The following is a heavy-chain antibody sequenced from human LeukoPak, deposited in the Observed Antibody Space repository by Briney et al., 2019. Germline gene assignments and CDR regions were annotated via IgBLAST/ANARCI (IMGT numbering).Heavy chain of an antibody. CDR3: AVGYSYGPDAFDI. D-gene: IGHD5-18*01. CDR1: GGSISSGGYS. V-gene: IGHV4-30-2*01. J-gene: IGHJ3*02. Sequence: SETLSLTCAVSGGSISSGGYSWSWIRQPPGKGLEWIGYIYHSGSTYYNPSLKSRVTISVDGSKNQFSLKLSSVTAADTAVYYCAVGYSYGPDAFDIWGQGTMVTVSS. CDR2: IYHSGST.